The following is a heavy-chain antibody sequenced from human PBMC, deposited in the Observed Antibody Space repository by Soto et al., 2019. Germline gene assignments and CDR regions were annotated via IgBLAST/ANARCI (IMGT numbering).Heavy chain of an antibody. V-gene: IGHV3-66*01. CDR2: IKSGGNT. CDR1: GFTVSTDW. Sequence: EGSLRLSCAASGFTVSTDWMYWVRQAPGKGLEWVSLIKSGGNTYYADSVEGRFTISRDNSKNTVYLQMNSLRAEDTAVYYCVRENYCYGTDVWGQGTTVTGSS. J-gene: IGHJ6*02. D-gene: IGHD3-10*01. CDR3: VRENYCYGTDV.